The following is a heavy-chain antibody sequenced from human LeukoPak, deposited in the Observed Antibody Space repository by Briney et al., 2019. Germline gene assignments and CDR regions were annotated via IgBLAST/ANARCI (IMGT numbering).Heavy chain of an antibody. CDR3: AKSASYYYDSSAYYLD. CDR2: ISGSGGST. Sequence: GGSLRLSCAASGFTFSSYAMNWVRQAPGKGLEWVSAISGSGGSTYYADSVKGRFTVSRDNSKNTLFLQLNPLRAEDTAIYYCAKSASYYYDSSAYYLDWGQGTLVTVSS. V-gene: IGHV3-23*01. CDR1: GFTFSSYA. D-gene: IGHD3-22*01. J-gene: IGHJ4*02.